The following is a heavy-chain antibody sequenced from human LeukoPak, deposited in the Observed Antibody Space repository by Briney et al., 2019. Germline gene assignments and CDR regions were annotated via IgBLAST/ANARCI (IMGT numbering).Heavy chain of an antibody. V-gene: IGHV3-20*04. CDR3: ARDPYSGSYGNYYYYFMDV. CDR2: IDGNGSRT. J-gene: IGHJ6*03. D-gene: IGHD1-26*01. CDR1: GFTFEDYG. Sequence: GGSLRLSCTASGFTFEDYGMSWVRQGPGKGLEWLSGIDGNGSRTPYADSVKGRFTISRDNAKNFLYLQMNSLRAEDTAVYYCARDPYSGSYGNYYYYFMDVWGKGTTVTISS.